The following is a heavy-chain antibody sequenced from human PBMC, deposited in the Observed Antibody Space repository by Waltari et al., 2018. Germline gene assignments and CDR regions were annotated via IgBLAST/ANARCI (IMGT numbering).Heavy chain of an antibody. Sequence: EVQLVESGGGLVQPGGSLRLSCAAAGFTFNSYWMHWVRQAPGKGLVWVSRINPDGSGTDYGESVKGRFTISRDNAKNTLYLQWNSLRAEDTAVYYCARGWQSIDYWGQGTLITVSS. CDR1: GFTFNSYW. V-gene: IGHV3-74*01. CDR2: INPDGSGT. J-gene: IGHJ4*02. CDR3: ARGWQSIDY.